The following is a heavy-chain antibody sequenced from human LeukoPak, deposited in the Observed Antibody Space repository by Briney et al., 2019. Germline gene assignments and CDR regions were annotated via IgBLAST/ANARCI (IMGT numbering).Heavy chain of an antibody. CDR2: ISGSGGST. V-gene: IGHV3-23*01. J-gene: IGHJ4*02. CDR3: ALPIAVAGTLSPQFDY. Sequence: GSLRLSCAASGFTFSSYAMSWVRQAPGKGLEWVSAISGSGGSTYDADSVKGRFIISRDNYKNTLYLQMNSLRAEDTAVYYCALPIAVAGTLSPQFDYWGQGTLVTVSS. D-gene: IGHD6-19*01. CDR1: GFTFSSYA.